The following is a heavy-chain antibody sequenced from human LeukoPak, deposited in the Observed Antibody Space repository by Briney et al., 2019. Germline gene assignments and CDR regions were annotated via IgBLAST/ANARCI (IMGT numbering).Heavy chain of an antibody. CDR1: GYTFTSYG. Sequence: ASEKVSCKASGYTFTSYGISWVRQAPGQGLEWMGWISGYNGHTKYAQKFQGRVTMTTDTSTSTAYMELRSLRSDDTAVYYCARNPYLQVDGQDAFDIWGQGTMVTVSS. CDR2: ISGYNGHT. D-gene: IGHD5-24*01. V-gene: IGHV1-18*01. J-gene: IGHJ3*02. CDR3: ARNPYLQVDGQDAFDI.